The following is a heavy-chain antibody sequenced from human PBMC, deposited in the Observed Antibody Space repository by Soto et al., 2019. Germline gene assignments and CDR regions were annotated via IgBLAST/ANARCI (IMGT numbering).Heavy chain of an antibody. CDR3: ARSGSCTSTSCYGGFDI. D-gene: IGHD2-2*01. Sequence: QVQLVQSGAEVKKPGASVKVSCKTSGYTFTNYAIHWVRQAPGQRLEWMGWINAGDGNTKYSQKFQSRVTITRDTSASTAYMELSSLRSEDAAVYYCARSGSCTSTSCYGGFDIWGQGTMVTVSS. V-gene: IGHV1-3*01. CDR1: GYTFTNYA. CDR2: INAGDGNT. J-gene: IGHJ3*02.